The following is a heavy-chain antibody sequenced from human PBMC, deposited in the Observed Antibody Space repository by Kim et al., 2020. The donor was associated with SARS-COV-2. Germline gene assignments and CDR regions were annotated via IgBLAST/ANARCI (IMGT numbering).Heavy chain of an antibody. CDR2: IYSSGST. CDR3: ARVLIGDGGWFDP. Sequence: SETLSLTCTVSGGSISSFYWSWIRQPPGKGLEWIGYIYSSGSTNYNPSLKSRVTISIDTSKNQFSLKLSSVTAADTAVYYCARVLIGDGGWFDPWGQGTLVTVSS. J-gene: IGHJ5*02. V-gene: IGHV4-59*01. CDR1: GGSISSFY.